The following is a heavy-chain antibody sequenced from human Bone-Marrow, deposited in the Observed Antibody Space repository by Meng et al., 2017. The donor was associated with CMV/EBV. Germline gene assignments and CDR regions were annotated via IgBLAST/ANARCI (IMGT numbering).Heavy chain of an antibody. Sequence: SETLSLTCTVSGYSISSGYYWGWIRQPPGKGLEWIGSIYHSGSTYYNPSLKSRVTISVDTSKNQFSLKLSSVTAADTAVYYCARSSYSYGSDYWGQGTRVTVSS. CDR2: IYHSGST. CDR3: ARSSYSYGSDY. V-gene: IGHV4-38-2*02. D-gene: IGHD5-18*01. J-gene: IGHJ4*02. CDR1: GYSISSGYY.